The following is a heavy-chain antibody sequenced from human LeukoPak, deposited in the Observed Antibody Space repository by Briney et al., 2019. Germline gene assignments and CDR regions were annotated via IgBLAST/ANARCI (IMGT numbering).Heavy chain of an antibody. V-gene: IGHV3-66*01. CDR2: IYSGGST. CDR3: ARARPGGITIFGNGMDV. D-gene: IGHD3-3*01. CDR1: GFTVSSNY. Sequence: PGGSLRLSRAASGFTVSSNYMSWVRQAPGKGLEWVSVIYSGGSTYYADSVKGRFTISRDNSKNTLYLQMNSLRAEDTAVYYCARARPGGITIFGNGMDVWGQGTTVTVSS. J-gene: IGHJ6*02.